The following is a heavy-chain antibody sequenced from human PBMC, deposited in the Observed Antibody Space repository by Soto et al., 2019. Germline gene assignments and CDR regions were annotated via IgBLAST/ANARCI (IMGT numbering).Heavy chain of an antibody. V-gene: IGHV4-30-4*01. Sequence: PSETLSLTCTVSGVSITSDLDFWGWVRQPPGKGLEWIGYIYYDGSSYYNPSLKTPVEMSIASSQNQLSLRLDSVTAADTAVYYCARDPNRYYYDSSGLGSQHWFDPWGQGTLVTVSS. J-gene: IGHJ5*02. CDR1: GVSITSDLDF. CDR3: ARDPNRYYYDSSGLGSQHWFDP. D-gene: IGHD3-22*01. CDR2: IYYDGSS.